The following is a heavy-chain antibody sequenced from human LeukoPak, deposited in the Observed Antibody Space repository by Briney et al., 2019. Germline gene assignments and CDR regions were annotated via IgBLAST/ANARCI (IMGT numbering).Heavy chain of an antibody. D-gene: IGHD1-26*01. V-gene: IGHV3-74*01. J-gene: IGHJ4*02. Sequence: PGGSLRLSCAAPGFTFTNYWIHWVRQAPGEGLVWVSRINSDGSVTRYADSVKGRFTISRDNAKNMVFLQMNSLKTEDTAVYYCARDRGALDSWGQGTLVTVSS. CDR1: GFTFTNYW. CDR3: ARDRGALDS. CDR2: INSDGSVT.